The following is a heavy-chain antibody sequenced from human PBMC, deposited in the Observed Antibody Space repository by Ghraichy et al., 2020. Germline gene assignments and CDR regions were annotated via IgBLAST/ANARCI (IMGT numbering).Heavy chain of an antibody. CDR2: LSGNSGYI. CDR1: GFTFSHYT. V-gene: IGHV3-21*01. D-gene: IGHD3-3*01. Sequence: GGSLRLSCAASGFTFSHYTMTWVRQAPGKGLEWVSSLSGNSGYIYYADSLKGRFTISRDNAKNSLYLHMSTLRAEDTAVYYCARDTDFSSGYPDYWGQGTLVIVSS. J-gene: IGHJ4*02. CDR3: ARDTDFSSGYPDY.